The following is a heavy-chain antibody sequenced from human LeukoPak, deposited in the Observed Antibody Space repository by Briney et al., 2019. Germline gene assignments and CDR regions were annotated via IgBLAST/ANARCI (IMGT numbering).Heavy chain of an antibody. CDR1: GFTFSSYE. Sequence: GGSLRLSCAASGFTFSSYEMNWVRQAPGKGLEWFSYISSTGNTIYYADFVKGRFTISRDNAKNSLYLQMNSLRAEDTAIYYCARRGFGVMDVWGQGTTVTVSS. D-gene: IGHD3-10*01. CDR3: ARRGFGVMDV. J-gene: IGHJ6*02. V-gene: IGHV3-48*03. CDR2: ISSTGNTI.